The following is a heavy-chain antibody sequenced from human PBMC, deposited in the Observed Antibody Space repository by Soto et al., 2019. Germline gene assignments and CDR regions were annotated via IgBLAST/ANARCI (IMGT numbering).Heavy chain of an antibody. J-gene: IGHJ4*02. Sequence: GGSLRLSCAASGFTFSSYGMHWVRQAPGKGLEWVAVISYDGSNKYYADSVKGRFTISRDNSKNTLYLQMNSLRAEDTAVYYCAKGKWELLPIDYWDQGTLVTVS. CDR2: ISYDGSNK. D-gene: IGHD1-26*01. CDR3: AKGKWELLPIDY. CDR1: GFTFSSYG. V-gene: IGHV3-30*18.